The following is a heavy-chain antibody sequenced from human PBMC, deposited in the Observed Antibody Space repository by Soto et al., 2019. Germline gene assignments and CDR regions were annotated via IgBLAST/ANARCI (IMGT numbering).Heavy chain of an antibody. CDR3: AMDLYGGSSRFDY. D-gene: IGHD2-15*01. CDR1: GFTFSNNG. Sequence: QVQLVESGGGVVQPGRSRRLSCVASGFTFSNNGIHWVRQAPGKGLEWVAVISSDGSKKYYADSVKGRFTISRDNSKNTLYLQMNSLRAEDTAVYYCAMDLYGGSSRFDYWGQGTVVTVSS. CDR2: ISSDGSKK. J-gene: IGHJ4*02. V-gene: IGHV3-30*03.